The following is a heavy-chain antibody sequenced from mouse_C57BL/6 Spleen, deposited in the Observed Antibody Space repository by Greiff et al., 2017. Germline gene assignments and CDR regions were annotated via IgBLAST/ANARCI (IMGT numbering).Heavy chain of an antibody. D-gene: IGHD2-3*01. V-gene: IGHV1-72*01. J-gene: IGHJ4*01. CDR1: GYTFTSYW. CDR2: IDPNSGGT. Sequence: VKLQQPGAELVKPGASVKLSCKASGYTFTSYWMHWVKQRPGRGLEWIGRIDPNSGGTKYNEKFKSKATLTVDKPSSTAYMQLSSLTSEDSAVYYCARSESMSNYYAMDYWGQGTSVTVSS. CDR3: ARSESMSNYYAMDY.